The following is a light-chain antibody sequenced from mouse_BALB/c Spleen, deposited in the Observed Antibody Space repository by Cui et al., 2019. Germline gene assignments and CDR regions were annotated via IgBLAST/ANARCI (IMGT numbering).Light chain of an antibody. V-gene: IGKV4-68*01. CDR1: SSVSY. CDR2: LTS. CDR3: QQWSSNPLT. Sequence: QIVLTQSPALMPASPGEKVTMTCTPSSSVSYMYWYQQKPRSSPKPWIYLTSNLASGVPARFSGSGSGTSYSLTISSMEAEDAATYYCQQWSSNPLTFGAGTKLELK. J-gene: IGKJ5*01.